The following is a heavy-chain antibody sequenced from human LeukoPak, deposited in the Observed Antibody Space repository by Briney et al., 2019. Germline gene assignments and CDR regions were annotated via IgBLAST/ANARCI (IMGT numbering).Heavy chain of an antibody. V-gene: IGHV1-69*01. CDR3: ARVYCSSTSCLKDAFDI. Sequence: SVKVSCKASGGTFSSYAISWVRQAPGQGLEWMGGIIPIFGTANYAQKFQGRVTITADESTSTAYMELSSLRSEDTAVYYCARVYCSSTSCLKDAFDIWGQGTMVTASS. CDR2: IIPIFGTA. D-gene: IGHD2-2*01. J-gene: IGHJ3*02. CDR1: GGTFSSYA.